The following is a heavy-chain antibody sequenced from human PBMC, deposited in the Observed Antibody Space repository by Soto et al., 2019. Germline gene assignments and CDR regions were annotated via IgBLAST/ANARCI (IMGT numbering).Heavy chain of an antibody. CDR3: ARGPSSGWVRDFDY. Sequence: SETLSLTCAVYGGSFSGYYWSWIRQPPGKGLEWIGEINHSGSTNYNPSLKSRVTISVDTSKNQFSLKLSSVTAADTAVYYCARGPSSGWVRDFDYWGQGTLVTVSS. CDR2: INHSGST. D-gene: IGHD6-19*01. V-gene: IGHV4-34*01. CDR1: GGSFSGYY. J-gene: IGHJ4*02.